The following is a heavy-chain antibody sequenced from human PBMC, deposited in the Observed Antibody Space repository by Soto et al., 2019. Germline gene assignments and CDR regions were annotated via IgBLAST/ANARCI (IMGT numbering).Heavy chain of an antibody. CDR3: ARQFDYDSSGYYYAY. CDR1: GGTFSRYA. Sequence: SVNVSCKSSGGTFSRYAISWLRQAPVQGLEWMGGIIPLFGTANYAQKFQGRVTITADESTSTVYMELSSLRSDDTAVYYCARQFDYDSSGYYYAYWGQGTLVTVSS. J-gene: IGHJ4*02. D-gene: IGHD3-22*01. V-gene: IGHV1-69*13. CDR2: IIPLFGTA.